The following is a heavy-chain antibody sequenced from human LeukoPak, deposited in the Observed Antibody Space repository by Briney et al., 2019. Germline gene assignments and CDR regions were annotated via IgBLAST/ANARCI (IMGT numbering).Heavy chain of an antibody. J-gene: IGHJ4*02. CDR3: TRDAGYGGNSDY. CDR2: INKDGSDK. V-gene: IGHV3-7*01. CDR1: GFTFNMYW. D-gene: IGHD4-23*01. Sequence: GGSLRLSCAASGFTFNMYWMTWVRQAPGKGLESVAYINKDGSDKYYVDSVKGRFTVSRDNAKNSLYLQMNSLRAEDTAVYYCTRDAGYGGNSDYWGQGTLVTVSS.